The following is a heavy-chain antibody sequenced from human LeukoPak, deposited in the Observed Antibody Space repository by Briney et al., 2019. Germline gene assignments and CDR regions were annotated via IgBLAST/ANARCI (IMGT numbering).Heavy chain of an antibody. J-gene: IGHJ4*02. D-gene: IGHD3-10*01. CDR2: INPNSGGT. V-gene: IGHV1-2*06. CDR3: ARVRGSSYGDFFDY. Sequence: ASVKVSCKASGYTFTGYYMHWVRQAPGQGLEWMGRINPNSGGTNYAQKFQGRVTMTRDTSISTAYMALSRLRSDDTAVYYCARVRGSSYGDFFDYWGQGTLVTVSS. CDR1: GYTFTGYY.